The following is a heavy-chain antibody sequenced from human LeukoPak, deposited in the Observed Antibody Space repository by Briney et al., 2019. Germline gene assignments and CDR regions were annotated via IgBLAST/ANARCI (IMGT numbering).Heavy chain of an antibody. CDR1: GFTFSSYS. CDR3: ARDFRSSRGHYYLDV. CDR2: ISSSSYI. D-gene: IGHD6-13*01. J-gene: IGHJ6*03. V-gene: IGHV3-21*06. Sequence: GGSLRLSCAASGFTFSSYSMNWVRQAPGKGLEWVSSISSSSYIYYADSVKGRFTISRDNAKNSLYLQMNSLRAEDTAVYYCARDFRSSRGHYYLDVWGKGTTVTVSS.